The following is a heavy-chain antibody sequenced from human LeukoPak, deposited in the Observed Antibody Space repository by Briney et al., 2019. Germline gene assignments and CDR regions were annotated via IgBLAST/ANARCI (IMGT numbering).Heavy chain of an antibody. Sequence: GGSLRLSCAASGFTVSSNYMSWVRQAPGKGLEWVSVIYSGGSTYYADSVKGRFTISRDNSKNTLYLQMNSLRAEDTAVYYCARFTLRAVAGSEVYWGQGTLVTVSS. CDR3: ARFTLRAVAGSEVY. V-gene: IGHV3-53*01. J-gene: IGHJ4*02. CDR2: IYSGGST. D-gene: IGHD6-19*01. CDR1: GFTVSSNY.